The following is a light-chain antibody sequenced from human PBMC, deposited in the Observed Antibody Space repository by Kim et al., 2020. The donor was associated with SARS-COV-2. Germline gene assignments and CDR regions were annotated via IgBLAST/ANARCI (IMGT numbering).Light chain of an antibody. V-gene: IGLV3-19*01. CDR2: GKN. Sequence: SSELTQDPAVSVALGQTVRITCQGDSLRSYYATWYQQKPGQAPIVVIYGKNNRPSGILDRFSGSSSGDTASLTITGTQAGDEADYYCNSRGSNDNVLFGG. CDR1: SLRSYY. J-gene: IGLJ2*01. CDR3: NSRGSNDNVL.